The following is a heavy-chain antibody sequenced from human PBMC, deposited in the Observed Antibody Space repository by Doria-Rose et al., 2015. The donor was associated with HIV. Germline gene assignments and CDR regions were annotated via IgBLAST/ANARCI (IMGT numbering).Heavy chain of an antibody. D-gene: IGHD3-10*01. CDR3: ARFRPSRGIYYSLDV. Sequence: ERIGYIYSSGSTHYNSSLKSRVTISIDTSKNQFSLKLSSVTAADTAVHYCARFRPSRGIYYSLDVWGKGTTVTVSS. CDR2: IYSSGST. V-gene: IGHV4-4*09. J-gene: IGHJ6*03.